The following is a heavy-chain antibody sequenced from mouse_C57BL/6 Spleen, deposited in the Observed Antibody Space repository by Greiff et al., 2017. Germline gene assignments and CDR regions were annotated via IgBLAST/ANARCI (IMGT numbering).Heavy chain of an antibody. CDR3: ARRVIYYDYDGFAY. CDR1: GYTFTSYW. V-gene: IGHV1-50*01. J-gene: IGHJ3*01. Sequence: QVQLQQPGAELVKPGASVKLSCKASGYTFTSYWMQWVKQRPGQGLEWIGEIDPSGSYTTYTQKLKGKATLTVDTSSSTAYMQLSSLTSEDSAVEYCARRVIYYDYDGFAYWGQGTLVTVSA. CDR2: IDPSGSYT. D-gene: IGHD2-4*01.